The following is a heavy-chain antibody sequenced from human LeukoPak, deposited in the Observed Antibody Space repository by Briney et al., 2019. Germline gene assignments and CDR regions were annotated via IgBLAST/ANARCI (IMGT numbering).Heavy chain of an antibody. J-gene: IGHJ5*02. V-gene: IGHV4-4*07. D-gene: IGHD3-22*01. Sequence: SETLSLTCTVSGGSISSYYWSWIRQPAGKGLEWIGRIYTSGSTNYNPSLKSRVTMSVDTSKNQFSLKLSSVTAADTAVYYCARDKGDSSGYLAHLNWFDPWGQGTLVTVSS. CDR3: ARDKGDSSGYLAHLNWFDP. CDR2: IYTSGST. CDR1: GGSISSYY.